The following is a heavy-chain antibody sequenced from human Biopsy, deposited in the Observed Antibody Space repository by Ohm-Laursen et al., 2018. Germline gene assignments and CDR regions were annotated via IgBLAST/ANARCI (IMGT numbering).Heavy chain of an antibody. D-gene: IGHD3-22*01. CDR3: VRSFSSSGYFRCDAFDV. CDR2: INVPSSHI. J-gene: IGHJ3*01. Sequence: SLRLSCSASGFTLGHYSVSWVRQAPGKGLEWVSYINVPSSHIYYGASVRGRFTTSRDNAENSVVLQMNSLRAEDTAVYYCVRSFSSSGYFRCDAFDVWGQGTMVTVSS. V-gene: IGHV3-48*01. CDR1: GFTLGHYS.